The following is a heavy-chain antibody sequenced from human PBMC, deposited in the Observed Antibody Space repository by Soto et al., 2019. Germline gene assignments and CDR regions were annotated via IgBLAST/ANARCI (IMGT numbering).Heavy chain of an antibody. CDR2: IIPIFGKP. Sequence: QVQLVQSGAEVKKPGSSVKVSCKASGGTFSSHAISWVRQAPGQGLEWMGGIIPIFGKPNYAQKFQGRVTITADQATSPAYLELTSLRHGYTAVYYCARAKPGSSPIGSYHYGLDVWGHGNTVTASS. J-gene: IGHJ6*02. CDR1: GGTFSSHA. CDR3: ARAKPGSSPIGSYHYGLDV. V-gene: IGHV1-69*01. D-gene: IGHD1-26*01.